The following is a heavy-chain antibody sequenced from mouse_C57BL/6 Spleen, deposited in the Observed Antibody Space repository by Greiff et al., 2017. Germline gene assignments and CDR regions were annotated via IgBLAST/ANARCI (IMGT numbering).Heavy chain of an antibody. D-gene: IGHD2-3*01. J-gene: IGHJ1*03. CDR1: GFTFSDYY. CDR3: TKERYGGYYAWYFDV. Sequence: EVQVVESEGGLVQPGSSLKLSCTASGFTFSDYYMAWVRQAPEKGLEWVANINYDGSSTYYLDSLKSRFIISRDNAKNILYLQMSSLKSEDTATYYCTKERYGGYYAWYFDVWGTGTTVTVSS. V-gene: IGHV5-16*01. CDR2: INYDGSST.